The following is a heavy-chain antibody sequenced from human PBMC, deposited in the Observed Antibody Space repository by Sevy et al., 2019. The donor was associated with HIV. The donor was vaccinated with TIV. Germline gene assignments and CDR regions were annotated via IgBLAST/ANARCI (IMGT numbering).Heavy chain of an antibody. V-gene: IGHV3-23*01. J-gene: IGHJ4*02. CDR3: AKGLVVAARNGVDY. D-gene: IGHD2-15*01. CDR1: GFIFSTYA. CDR2: ISGTSGNT. Sequence: GGSLRLSCAASGFIFSTYAMNWVRQAPGKGLEWVSTISGTSGNTYYEDSVKGRFTISRDNSKNTLYLQMNSLRADDTAIYYCAKGLVVAARNGVDYWGQGTLVTVSS.